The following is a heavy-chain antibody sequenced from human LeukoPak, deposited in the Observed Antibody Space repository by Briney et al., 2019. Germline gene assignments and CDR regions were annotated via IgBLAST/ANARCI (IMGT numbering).Heavy chain of an antibody. Sequence: SETLSLTCTVSGGSISSGDYYWSWIRQPPGKGLEWIGYIYYSGTTDYNTSLKSRVIISVDTSQNQFSLKLSSVTAADTAVYYCARLPVTDDAFDIWGQGTMVTVSS. V-gene: IGHV4-30-4*01. CDR2: IYYSGTT. CDR3: ARLPVTDDAFDI. J-gene: IGHJ3*02. CDR1: GGSISSGDYY. D-gene: IGHD4-17*01.